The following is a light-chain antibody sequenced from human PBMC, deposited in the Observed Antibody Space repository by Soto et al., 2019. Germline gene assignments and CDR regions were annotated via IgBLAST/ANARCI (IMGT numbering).Light chain of an antibody. CDR2: DTS. V-gene: IGKV3-15*01. Sequence: EIVMTQSPATLSVSPGDRATLSCRASQSVDNDLAWYQQKPGQPPRLLIYDTSTRATGVPTRFSCSRSGAEFTLTINSLQSEDFAVYYCQPYNSWPLTFGGGTKVDIK. CDR3: QPYNSWPLT. CDR1: QSVDND. J-gene: IGKJ4*01.